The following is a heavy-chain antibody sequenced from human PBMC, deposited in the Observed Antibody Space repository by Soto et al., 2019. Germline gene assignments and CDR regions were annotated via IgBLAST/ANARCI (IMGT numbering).Heavy chain of an antibody. V-gene: IGHV1-69*13. D-gene: IGHD3-10*01. CDR2: IIPIFGTA. CDR3: ARAAYYYGSGSYLHAYGMDV. J-gene: IGHJ6*02. Sequence: ASVKVSCTASGGTFSSYAISWVRQAPGQGLEWMGGIIPIFGTANYAQKFQGRATITADESTSTAYMELSSMRSEDTAVCYCARAAYYYGSGSYLHAYGMDVWGPGTTVTVSS. CDR1: GGTFSSYA.